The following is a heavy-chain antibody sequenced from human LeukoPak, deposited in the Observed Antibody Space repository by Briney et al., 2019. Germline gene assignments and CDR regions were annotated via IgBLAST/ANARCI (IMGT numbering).Heavy chain of an antibody. D-gene: IGHD3-9*01. Sequence: GGSLRLSCAASGFTFSSYAMSWVRQAPGKGLEWVSAISGSGGSTYYADSVKGRFTIYRDNSKNTLYLQMNSLRAEDTAVYYCAKDFRGQLRYFDWLTDYWGQGTLVTVSS. CDR1: GFTFSSYA. V-gene: IGHV3-23*01. J-gene: IGHJ4*02. CDR3: AKDFRGQLRYFDWLTDY. CDR2: ISGSGGST.